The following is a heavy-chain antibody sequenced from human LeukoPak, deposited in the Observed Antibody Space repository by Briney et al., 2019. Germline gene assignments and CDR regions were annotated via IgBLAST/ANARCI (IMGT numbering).Heavy chain of an antibody. V-gene: IGHV3-30*02. CDR3: AKEGTASKPSDLDY. D-gene: IGHD1/OR15-1a*01. CDR1: GFIFSDYG. J-gene: IGHJ4*02. CDR2: IRFDGSSK. Sequence: GGSLRLSCAASGFIFSDYGIHWVRQAPGKGLEWVAFIRFDGSSKYYTDSVKGRFTISRDNSRNAVYLQMNSLRVEDTAVYYCAKEGTASKPSDLDYWGQGTLVTVSS.